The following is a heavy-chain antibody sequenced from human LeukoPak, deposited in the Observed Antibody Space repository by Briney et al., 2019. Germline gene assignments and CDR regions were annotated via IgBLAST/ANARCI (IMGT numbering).Heavy chain of an antibody. CDR2: IYYSGST. Sequence: SEALSLTCTVSGGSISSSSYYWGWIRQPPGKGLEWIGSIYYSGSTYYNPSLKSRVTISVDTSKNQFSLKLSSVTAADTAVYYCARNNYYDSSGYYLTLDYWGQGTLVTVSS. CDR3: ARNNYYDSSGYYLTLDY. J-gene: IGHJ4*02. V-gene: IGHV4-39*01. D-gene: IGHD3-22*01. CDR1: GGSISSSSYY.